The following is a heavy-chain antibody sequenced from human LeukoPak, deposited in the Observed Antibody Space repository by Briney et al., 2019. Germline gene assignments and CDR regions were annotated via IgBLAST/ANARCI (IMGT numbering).Heavy chain of an antibody. J-gene: IGHJ4*02. Sequence: GGSLRLSCAASGFTVSSNYMSWVRQAPGKGLEWVSVIYSGGSTYYADSVKGRFTISRDNSKNTLYLQMNSLRAEDTAVYYCARDPGSYDILTGYRYYFDYWGQGTLATVSS. CDR1: GFTVSSNY. V-gene: IGHV3-66*01. D-gene: IGHD3-9*01. CDR3: ARDPGSYDILTGYRYYFDY. CDR2: IYSGGST.